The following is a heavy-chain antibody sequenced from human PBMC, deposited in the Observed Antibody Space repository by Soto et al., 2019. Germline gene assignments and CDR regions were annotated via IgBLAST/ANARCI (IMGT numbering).Heavy chain of an antibody. Sequence: QLQLQESGPGLVKPSETLSLTCTVSGGSISSSSYYWGWIRQPPGKGLEWIGSIYYSGSTYYNPSLKSRVTISVDTSKNQFSLKLSSVTAADTAVYYCARQAAPGFGDEDYWGQGTLVTVSS. CDR3: ARQAAPGFGDEDY. D-gene: IGHD6-13*01. J-gene: IGHJ4*02. V-gene: IGHV4-39*01. CDR2: IYYSGST. CDR1: GGSISSSSYY.